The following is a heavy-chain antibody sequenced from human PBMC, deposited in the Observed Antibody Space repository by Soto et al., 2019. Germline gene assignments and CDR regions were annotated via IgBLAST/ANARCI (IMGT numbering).Heavy chain of an antibody. V-gene: IGHV3-23*01. CDR2: ISGRSDYI. J-gene: IGHJ4*02. CDR1: GFTFSNYA. Sequence: EVQLLESGGGLVQPGGSLRLSCAASGFTFSNYAMTWVRQAPGKRLEWVSGISGRSDYIYYADSVKGRFTISRDNSKYTLYLQMNSLRAEDTAVYFCAKDPNGDYLGAFDNWGQGTLVTVSS. D-gene: IGHD4-17*01. CDR3: AKDPNGDYLGAFDN.